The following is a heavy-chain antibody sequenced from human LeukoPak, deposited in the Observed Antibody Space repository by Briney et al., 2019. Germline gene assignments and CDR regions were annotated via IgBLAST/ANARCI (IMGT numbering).Heavy chain of an antibody. V-gene: IGHV4-34*01. J-gene: IGHJ4*02. Sequence: SETLSLTCAVYGGSFSGYNWSWIRQPPGKGLEWIGEINHSGSTNYNPSLKSRVTISVDTSKNQFSLKLSSVTAADTAVYYCRIVVVVAATISGPNDYWGQGTLVTVSS. CDR1: GGSFSGYN. D-gene: IGHD2-15*01. CDR2: INHSGST. CDR3: RIVVVVAATISGPNDY.